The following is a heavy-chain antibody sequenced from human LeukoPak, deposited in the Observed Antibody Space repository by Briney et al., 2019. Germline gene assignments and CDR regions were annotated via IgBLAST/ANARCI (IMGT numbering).Heavy chain of an antibody. CDR1: GFTFGNYW. V-gene: IGHV3-53*01. CDR3: ARDGVSSGYSVY. J-gene: IGHJ4*02. D-gene: IGHD3-22*01. CDR2: LYSGIST. Sequence: AGGSLRLSCAASGFTFGNYWMSWVRQAPGKGLEWVSILYSGISTYYADSVKGRFTISRDNSKNTLYLQMNSLRAEDTAVCYCARDGVSSGYSVYWGQGTLVTVSS.